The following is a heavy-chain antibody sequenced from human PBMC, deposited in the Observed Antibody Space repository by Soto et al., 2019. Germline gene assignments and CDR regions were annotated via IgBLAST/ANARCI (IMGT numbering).Heavy chain of an antibody. CDR3: ARGDRIAAPYGMDV. D-gene: IGHD6-13*01. V-gene: IGHV4-34*01. CDR2: INHSGST. J-gene: IGHJ6*02. Sequence: SETLSLTCAVYGGSFSGYYWSWIRQPPGKGLEWIGEINHSGSTNYNPSLKSRVTISVDTSKNQFSLKLSSVTAADTAVYYCARGDRIAAPYGMDVGGQGTTVTVSS. CDR1: GGSFSGYY.